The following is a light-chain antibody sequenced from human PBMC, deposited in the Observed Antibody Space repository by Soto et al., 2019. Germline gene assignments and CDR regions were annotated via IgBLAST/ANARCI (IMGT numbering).Light chain of an antibody. CDR3: SSYTSSSTYV. CDR1: SSDVGSYNR. J-gene: IGLJ1*01. V-gene: IGLV2-18*02. CDR2: DVS. Sequence: QSALTQPPSVSGSPGQSVTISCTGTSSDVGSYNRVSWYQQPPGTAPKLMSYDVSNRPSGVPGRFSGSKSGNTASLTISGLQAEDEADYYCSSYTSSSTYVFGTGTKLTVL.